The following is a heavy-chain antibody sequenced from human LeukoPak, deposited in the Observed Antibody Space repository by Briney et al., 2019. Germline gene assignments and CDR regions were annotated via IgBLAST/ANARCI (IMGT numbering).Heavy chain of an antibody. CDR1: GFTFSSYA. D-gene: IGHD2-2*01. V-gene: IGHV3-30*04. Sequence: GGSLTLSCAASGFTFSSYAMLWVRQAPGKGLEWVATRSYEGAYKFYADSVKGRCTISRDNSMNTLYLQMNSLSAEDTAVYYCARMGYCTSTTCYHYFEYWGQGTLVIVSS. J-gene: IGHJ4*02. CDR3: ARMGYCTSTTCYHYFEY. CDR2: RSYEGAYK.